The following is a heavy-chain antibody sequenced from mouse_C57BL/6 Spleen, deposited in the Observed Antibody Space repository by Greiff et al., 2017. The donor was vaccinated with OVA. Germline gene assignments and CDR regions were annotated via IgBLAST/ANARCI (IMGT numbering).Heavy chain of an antibody. Sequence: EVKLEESGGGLVQPGGSMKLSCVASGFTFSNYWMNWVRQSPEKGLEWVAQIRLKSDNYATHYAESVKGRFTISRDDSKSSVYLQMNNLRAEDTGIYYCTDYYYGSSYFDYWGQGTTLTVSS. CDR3: TDYYYGSSYFDY. J-gene: IGHJ2*01. CDR1: GFTFSNYW. D-gene: IGHD1-1*01. CDR2: IRLKSDNYAT. V-gene: IGHV6-3*01.